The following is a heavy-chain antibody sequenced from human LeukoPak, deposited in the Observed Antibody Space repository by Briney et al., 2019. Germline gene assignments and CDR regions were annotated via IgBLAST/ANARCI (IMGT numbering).Heavy chain of an antibody. Sequence: SSETLSLTCTVSGGSISNYYWSWIRQPPGKGLEWIGYIYYSGSTNYNPSLKSRVTISVDTSKNQFSLELSSVTAADTAVYYCARGGRDYGPEFFQHWGLGTLVTVSS. D-gene: IGHD4/OR15-4a*01. CDR2: IYYSGST. J-gene: IGHJ1*01. V-gene: IGHV4-59*01. CDR1: GGSISNYY. CDR3: ARGGRDYGPEFFQH.